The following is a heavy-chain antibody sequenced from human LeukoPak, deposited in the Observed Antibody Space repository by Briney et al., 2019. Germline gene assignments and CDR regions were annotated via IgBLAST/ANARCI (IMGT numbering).Heavy chain of an antibody. CDR3: ARLDSTVTSFDF. CDR1: GYSFTSYW. CDR2: IYPGDSNP. Sequence: GESLKISCKGSGYSFTSYWVAWVRQMPGKGLEWMGIIYPGDSNPRYSPSFQGQVTISADKSITTAYLQWSSLKASDTAMYYCARLDSTVTSFDFWGQGTLVTVSS. D-gene: IGHD4-17*01. J-gene: IGHJ4*02. V-gene: IGHV5-51*01.